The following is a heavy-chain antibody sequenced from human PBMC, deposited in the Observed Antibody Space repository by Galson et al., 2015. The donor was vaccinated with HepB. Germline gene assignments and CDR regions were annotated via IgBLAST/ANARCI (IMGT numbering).Heavy chain of an antibody. V-gene: IGHV5-51*01. D-gene: IGHD2-15*01. J-gene: IGHJ6*02. CDR3: ARVRGFCSGGNCYSPRYYGMDV. Sequence: QSGAEVKKPGVSLKISCKSSGYTFSNYWIGWVRQMPGKGLEWMGIFYPGDFDIRYSPSFQGHVTISADKSISTAYLQWSSLKASDSAIYYCARVRGFCSGGNCYSPRYYGMDVWGQGTTVTVSS. CDR1: GYTFSNYW. CDR2: FYPGDFDI.